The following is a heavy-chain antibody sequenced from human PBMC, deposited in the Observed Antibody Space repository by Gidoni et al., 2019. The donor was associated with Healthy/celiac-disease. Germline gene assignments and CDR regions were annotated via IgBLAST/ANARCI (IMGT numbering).Heavy chain of an antibody. CDR2: IYYSGST. CDR3: ARGGFKQLVHYYYGMDV. J-gene: IGHJ6*02. CDR1: GGSISSYY. D-gene: IGHD6-13*01. V-gene: IGHV4-59*01. Sequence: QVQLQESGPGLVKPSETLSLTCTVSGGSISSYYWSWIRQPPGKGLEWIGYIYYSGSTNYNPSLKRRVTISVDTSKNQFSLKLSSVTAADTAVYYCARGGFKQLVHYYYGMDVWGQGTTVTVSS.